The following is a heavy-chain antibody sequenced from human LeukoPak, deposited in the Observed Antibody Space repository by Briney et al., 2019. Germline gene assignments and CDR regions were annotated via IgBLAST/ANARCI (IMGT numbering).Heavy chain of an antibody. CDR1: GFTFSSYA. CDR3: AKDNYYDSSGYYTSWYYFDY. J-gene: IGHJ4*02. Sequence: PGASLRLSCAASGFTFSSYAMSWVRQAPGKGLEWVSAISGSGGSTYYADSVKGRFTISRDNSKNTLYLQMNSLRAEGTAVNYCAKDNYYDSSGYYTSWYYFDYWGQGTLVTVSS. CDR2: ISGSGGST. D-gene: IGHD3-22*01. V-gene: IGHV3-23*01.